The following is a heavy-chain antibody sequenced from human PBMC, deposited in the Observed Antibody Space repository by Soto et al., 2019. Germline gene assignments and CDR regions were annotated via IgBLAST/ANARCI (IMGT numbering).Heavy chain of an antibody. J-gene: IGHJ6*02. CDR1: GGSISSTNW. D-gene: IGHD1-26*01. CDR3: ARGWWEREGYVMDV. V-gene: IGHV4-4*02. Sequence: SETLSLTCYVSGGSISSTNWWTWVRQPPGKGLEWIGEIYHTGNTNYNPSVRSRVTISVDKSNNEFSLNLRAVTAADTAVYYCARGWWEREGYVMDVWGQGTTVTVSS. CDR2: IYHTGNT.